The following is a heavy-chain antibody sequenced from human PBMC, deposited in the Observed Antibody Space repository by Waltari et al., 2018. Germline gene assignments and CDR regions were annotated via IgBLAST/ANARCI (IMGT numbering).Heavy chain of an antibody. CDR2: IYHSGST. V-gene: IGHV4-38-2*02. Sequence: QVQLQESGPGLVKPSETLSRTCTLSGSSISSGYYWAWIRQSPGMGLEWIGCIYHSGSTYYHPSLKSRVTMSLDMSKTQFSLQLRSVTAADTAMYYCAREDVTSNCFDPWGQGTLVTV. CDR1: GSSISSGYY. CDR3: AREDVTSNCFDP. J-gene: IGHJ5*02. D-gene: IGHD2-2*01.